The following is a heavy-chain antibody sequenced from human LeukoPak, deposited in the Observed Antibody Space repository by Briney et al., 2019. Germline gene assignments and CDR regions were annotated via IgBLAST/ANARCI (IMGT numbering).Heavy chain of an antibody. CDR1: GGSISSYY. Sequence: SETLSLTCTVSGGSISSYYWSWGRQPPGKGLEWIGYIYYSGSTNYNPSLKSRVTISVDTSKNQFSLKKSSVTAADTAVYYCARLTMVRGVIYGTDWYFDLWGRGTLVTVSS. J-gene: IGHJ2*01. CDR3: ARLTMVRGVIYGTDWYFDL. CDR2: IYYSGST. D-gene: IGHD3-10*01. V-gene: IGHV4-59*08.